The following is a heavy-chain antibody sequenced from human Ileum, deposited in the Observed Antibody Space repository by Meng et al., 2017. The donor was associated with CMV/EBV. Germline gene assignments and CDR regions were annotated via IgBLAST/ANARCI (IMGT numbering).Heavy chain of an antibody. D-gene: IGHD6-13*01. CDR1: GFTFSNYA. V-gene: IGHV3-9*01. CDR2: ISWNGGTI. CDR3: AKNRLGKDAAASAKDYFDS. Sequence: GGSLRLSCTASGFTFSNYAMNWVRQAPGKGLEWVSLISWNGGTIVYADSVRGRFTISRDSTKNSLYLQMNSLRPEDTAFYYCAKNRLGKDAAASAKDYFDSWGQGTLVTVSS. J-gene: IGHJ4*02.